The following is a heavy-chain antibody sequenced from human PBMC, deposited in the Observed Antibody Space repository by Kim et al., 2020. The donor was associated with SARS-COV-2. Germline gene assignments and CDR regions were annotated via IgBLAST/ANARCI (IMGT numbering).Heavy chain of an antibody. V-gene: IGHV1-3*01. J-gene: IGHJ6*02. Sequence: KFQGSVTITRDTSASTAYMELSSLRSEDTAVYYCARVVAVAGTYYYGMDVWGQGTTVTVSS. D-gene: IGHD6-19*01. CDR3: ARVVAVAGTYYYGMDV.